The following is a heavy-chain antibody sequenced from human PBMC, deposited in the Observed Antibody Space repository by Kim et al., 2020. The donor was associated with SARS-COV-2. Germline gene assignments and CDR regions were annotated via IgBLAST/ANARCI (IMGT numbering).Heavy chain of an antibody. CDR1: GFTFSDYA. CDR3: TSGGGWGRYCFDY. V-gene: IGHV3-49*03. CDR2: VRNKAYGATT. Sequence: GGSLRLSCSASGFTFSDYAMSWFRQAPGKGLEWLGFVRNKAYGATTQYAASGRGRLTISKADSEGNAHLHMSRPKTEATAVYYCTSGGGWGRYCFDYWG. D-gene: IGHD3-16*01. J-gene: IGHJ4*01.